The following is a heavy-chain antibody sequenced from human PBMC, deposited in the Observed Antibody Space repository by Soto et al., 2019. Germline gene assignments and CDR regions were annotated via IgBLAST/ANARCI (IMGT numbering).Heavy chain of an antibody. J-gene: IGHJ5*02. CDR1: GYSFTNND. CDR2: MNPGSGDT. CDR3: ARMATFGSLNWFDP. V-gene: IGHV1-8*01. D-gene: IGHD3-10*01. Sequence: ASVKVSCKASGYSFTNNDVSWVRQATGQGLEWMGWMNPGSGDTGYAQKFQGRVTMTRDISIATAYMGLSGLRSDDTAIYYCARMATFGSLNWFDPWGQGTLVTVSS.